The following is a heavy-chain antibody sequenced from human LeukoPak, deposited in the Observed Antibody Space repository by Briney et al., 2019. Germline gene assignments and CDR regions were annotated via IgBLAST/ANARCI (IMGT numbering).Heavy chain of an antibody. D-gene: IGHD2/OR15-2a*01. CDR1: GYTFTGYY. CDR3: ARIISVNWFDP. V-gene: IGHV1-2*02. Sequence: ASVKVSCKTSGYTFTGYYMHWVRQAPGQGLEWMGWINPNSGGTKYAQKLQGRVTMTRDTSISTAYMDLSRLRSDDTAVYYCARIISVNWFDPWGQGTLVTVSS. CDR2: INPNSGGT. J-gene: IGHJ5*02.